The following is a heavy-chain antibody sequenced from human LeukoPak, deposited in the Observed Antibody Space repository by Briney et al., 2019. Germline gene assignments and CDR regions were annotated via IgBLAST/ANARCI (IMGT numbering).Heavy chain of an antibody. Sequence: SETLSLTCTVSGGSISSSSYYWGWIRQPPGKGLEWIGSFYYSGSTYYNPSLKSRVTISVDTSKNQLSLKLSSVTAADTAVYYCARAHCSGGSCYRNDAFDIWGQGTMVTVSS. CDR1: GGSISSSSYY. J-gene: IGHJ3*02. D-gene: IGHD2-15*01. CDR3: ARAHCSGGSCYRNDAFDI. V-gene: IGHV4-39*07. CDR2: FYYSGST.